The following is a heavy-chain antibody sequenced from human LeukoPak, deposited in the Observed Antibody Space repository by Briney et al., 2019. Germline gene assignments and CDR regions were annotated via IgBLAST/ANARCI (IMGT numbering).Heavy chain of an antibody. V-gene: IGHV3-48*01. J-gene: IGHJ4*02. D-gene: IGHD5-18*01. CDR2: ISSSSSTI. CDR1: GFTFSSYS. Sequence: GGSLRLSCAASGFTFSSYSMNWVRQAPGKGLEWVSYISSSSSTIYYADSVKGRFTISGDNAKNSLYLQMNSLRAEDTAVYYCARDAAYGYDRFDYWGQGTQVTVSS. CDR3: ARDAAYGYDRFDY.